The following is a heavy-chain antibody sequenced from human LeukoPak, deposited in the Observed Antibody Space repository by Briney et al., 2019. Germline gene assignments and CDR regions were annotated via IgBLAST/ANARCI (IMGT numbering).Heavy chain of an antibody. V-gene: IGHV4-39*01. CDR3: ARPLAAADPYNWFDP. CDR2: IYYSGST. J-gene: IGHJ5*02. Sequence: SETLSLTCTVSGGSISSGGSYWSWIRQHPAKGLEWIGSIYYSGSTYYNPSLKSRVTISVDTSKNQFSLKLSSVTAADTAVYYCARPLAAADPYNWFDPWGQGTLVTVSS. CDR1: GGSISSGGSY. D-gene: IGHD6-13*01.